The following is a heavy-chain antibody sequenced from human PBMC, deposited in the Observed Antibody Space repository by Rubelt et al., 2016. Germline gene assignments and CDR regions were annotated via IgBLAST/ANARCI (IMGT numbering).Heavy chain of an antibody. V-gene: IGHV3-21*04. CDR2: ISSSSRYI. D-gene: IGHD5-12*01. J-gene: IGHJ4*02. CDR3: AKDRSSGYDYDDY. Sequence: NWVRQAPGKGLEWVSSISSSSRYIYYADSVKGRFTISRDNSKNTLYLQMNSLRAEDTAVYYCAKDRSSGYDYDDYWGQGTLVTVSS.